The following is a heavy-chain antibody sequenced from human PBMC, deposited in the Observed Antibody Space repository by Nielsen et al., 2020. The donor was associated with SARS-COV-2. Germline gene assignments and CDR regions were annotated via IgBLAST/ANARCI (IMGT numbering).Heavy chain of an antibody. CDR3: ARDQDGGAATSNWYFDL. J-gene: IGHJ2*01. D-gene: IGHD6-25*01. Sequence: GESLKISCAASGFIFGDYYMNWVRQAPGKGLEWVASITMSGAYMYYADSVRGRFTVSRDNAENSLYLQMNSLRDEDTAVYYCARDQDGGAATSNWYFDLWGRGTLVIVSS. CDR1: GFIFGDYY. V-gene: IGHV3-21*06. CDR2: ITMSGAYM.